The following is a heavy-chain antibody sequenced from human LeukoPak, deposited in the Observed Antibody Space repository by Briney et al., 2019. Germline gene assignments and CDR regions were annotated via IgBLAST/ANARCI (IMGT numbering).Heavy chain of an antibody. Sequence: PGGSLRLSCAASGFNFRSKYMSWVRQAPGKGLECVSVFYSGGTTAYADSVKGRFTVSIDNSNNTLYLQMNSLRAEDTAVYYCARVSFGPASEWFDPWGQGTLDTVSS. V-gene: IGHV3-53*01. D-gene: IGHD3/OR15-3a*01. CDR1: GFNFRSKY. CDR2: FYSGGTT. CDR3: ARVSFGPASEWFDP. J-gene: IGHJ5*02.